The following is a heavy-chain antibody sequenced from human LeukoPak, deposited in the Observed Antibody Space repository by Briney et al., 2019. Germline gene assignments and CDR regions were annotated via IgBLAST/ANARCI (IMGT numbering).Heavy chain of an antibody. CDR1: GFAFGRHA. V-gene: IGHV3-23*01. CDR2: VTHNANHA. CDR3: GKEPELMPSGDWFDP. D-gene: IGHD1-14*01. J-gene: IGHJ5*02. Sequence: GGSLRLSCVASGFAFGRHAMSWVRQAPGKGLEWVSGVTHNANHAYYADSVRGRFTISRDNSKDTLFLQMNGLRDEDTAIYYCGKEPELMPSGDWFDPWGQGTLVTVSS.